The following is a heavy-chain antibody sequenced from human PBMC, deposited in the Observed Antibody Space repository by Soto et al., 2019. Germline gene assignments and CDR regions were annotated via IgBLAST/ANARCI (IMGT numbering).Heavy chain of an antibody. CDR3: AGGPGNGNYLGALAY. V-gene: IGHV4-61*01. CDR1: VGSVISGSCY. CDR2: IYYSGST. Sequence: SETLSLTCTVSVGSVISGSCYWRWIRQPPGKGLEWIGYIYYSGSTNYNPSLKSRVIISVDTSKNQFSLKLSSVTTADTAVYYCAGGPGNGNYLGALAYWGQGTLVTVSS. D-gene: IGHD1-7*01. J-gene: IGHJ4*02.